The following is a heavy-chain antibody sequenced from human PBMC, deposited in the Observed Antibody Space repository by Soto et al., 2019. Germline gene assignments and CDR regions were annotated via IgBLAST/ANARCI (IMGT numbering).Heavy chain of an antibody. V-gene: IGHV1-18*04. CDR2: ISAYNGNT. Sequence: ASVKVSCKASGYTFTSYGISWVRQAPGQGREWMGWISAYNGNTNYAQKLQSRVTMTTDTSTSTAYMELRSLRSDDTAVYYCARLEYSSSWYLNFDYWGQGTLVTVSS. J-gene: IGHJ4*02. D-gene: IGHD6-13*01. CDR3: ARLEYSSSWYLNFDY. CDR1: GYTFTSYG.